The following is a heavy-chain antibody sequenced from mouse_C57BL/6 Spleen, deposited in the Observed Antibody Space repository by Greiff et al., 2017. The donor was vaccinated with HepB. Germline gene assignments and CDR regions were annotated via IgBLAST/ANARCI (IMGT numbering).Heavy chain of an antibody. CDR1: GFTFSSYA. Sequence: EVNVVESGGGLVKPGGSLKLSCAASGFTFSSYAMSWVRQTPEKRLEWVATISDGGSYTYYPDNVKGRFTISRDNAKNNLYLQMSHLKSEDTAMYYCAREGDSSPGYFDYWGQGTTLTVSS. CDR3: AREGDSSPGYFDY. V-gene: IGHV5-4*01. D-gene: IGHD1-1*01. J-gene: IGHJ2*01. CDR2: ISDGGSYT.